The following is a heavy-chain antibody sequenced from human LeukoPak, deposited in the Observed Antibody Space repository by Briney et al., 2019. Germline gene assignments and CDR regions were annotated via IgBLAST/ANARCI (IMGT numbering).Heavy chain of an antibody. J-gene: IGHJ3*02. D-gene: IGHD4-17*01. CDR1: GGTFSSNA. Sequence: SVKVSCKASGGTFSSNAISWVRQAPGQGLEWMGRIIPIFGTTNYAQKFQGRVTITTDESTNTAYMGLSSLRSQDTAVYYCASSRPNFGDYECAFDIWGRGTMVTVSS. CDR2: IIPIFGTT. CDR3: ASSRPNFGDYECAFDI. V-gene: IGHV1-69*05.